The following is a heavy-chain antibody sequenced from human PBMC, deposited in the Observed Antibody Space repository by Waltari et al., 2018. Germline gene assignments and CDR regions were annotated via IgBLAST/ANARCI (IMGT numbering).Heavy chain of an antibody. D-gene: IGHD2-21*02. CDR2: IYHSGTT. CDR1: GSSFSSGYS. J-gene: IGHJ4*02. V-gene: IGHV4-38-2*01. CDR3: ARWFHGDSPSHFDY. Sequence: QVQLQESGPGLVTPSETLSLTCAVSGSSFSSGYSWGWIRQPPGKRLEFIGSIYHSGTTYYNPSLKSRVTILLDTSKTQFSLMLRSVTAADTAVYFCARWFHGDSPSHFDYWGQGTLVTVSS.